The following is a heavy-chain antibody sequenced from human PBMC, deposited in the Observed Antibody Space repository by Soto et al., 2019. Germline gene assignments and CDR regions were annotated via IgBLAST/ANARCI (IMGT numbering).Heavy chain of an antibody. CDR2: ISSNGGST. D-gene: IGHD5-12*01. V-gene: IGHV3-64*01. J-gene: IGHJ4*02. CDR1: GFTFSSYA. Sequence: GGSLRLSCAASGFTFSSYAMHWVRQAPGKGLEYVSAISSNGGSTYYANSVKGRFTISRDNSKNTLYLQMGSLRAEDMAVYYCARVPHSGYDWDYFDYWGQGTLVTVSS. CDR3: ARVPHSGYDWDYFDY.